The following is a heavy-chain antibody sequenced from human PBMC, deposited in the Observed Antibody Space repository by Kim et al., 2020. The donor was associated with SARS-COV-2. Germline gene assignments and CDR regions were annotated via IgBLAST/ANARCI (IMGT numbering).Heavy chain of an antibody. D-gene: IGHD5-18*01. CDR2: IYYSGST. V-gene: IGHV4-39*01. Sequence: SETLSLTCTVSGGSISSSSHYWGWIRQPPGKGLEWIGSIYYSGSTYYNPSLKSRVTISVDTSKNQFSLKLSSVTAADTAVYYCARQIQLWLFDIWGQGTMVTVSS. CDR3: ARQIQLWLFDI. J-gene: IGHJ3*02. CDR1: GGSISSSSHY.